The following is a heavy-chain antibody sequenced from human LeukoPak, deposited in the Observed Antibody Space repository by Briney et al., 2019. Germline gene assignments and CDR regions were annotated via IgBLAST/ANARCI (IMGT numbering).Heavy chain of an antibody. J-gene: IGHJ6*03. CDR3: ARAPNLYCSGGSCYKRPIYYYYMDV. CDR2: IFYSGST. CDR1: GGSISSTSYY. V-gene: IGHV4-39*07. Sequence: SETLSLTCTISGGSISSTSYYWGWIRQPPGKGLEYIGNIFYSGSTYYNPSLKSRVTISVDTSKNQSSLKLSSVTAADTAVYYCARAPNLYCSGGSCYKRPIYYYYMDVWGKGTTVTVSS. D-gene: IGHD2-15*01.